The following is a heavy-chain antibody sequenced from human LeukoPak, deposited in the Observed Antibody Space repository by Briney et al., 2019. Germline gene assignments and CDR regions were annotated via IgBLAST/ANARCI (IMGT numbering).Heavy chain of an antibody. D-gene: IGHD2-15*01. CDR3: ARDTRSLGYCSGGSCLD. J-gene: IGHJ4*02. CDR2: IIPILGIA. CDR1: GGTFSSYA. Sequence: SVKVSCKASGGTFSSYAISWVRQAPGQGLEWMGRIIPILGIANYAQKFQGRVTITADKSTSTAYMELSSLRSEDTAVYYCARDTRSLGYCSGGSCLDWGQGTLVTVSS. V-gene: IGHV1-69*04.